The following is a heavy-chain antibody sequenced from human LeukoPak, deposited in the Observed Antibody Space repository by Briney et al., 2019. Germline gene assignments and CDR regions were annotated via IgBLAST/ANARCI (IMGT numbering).Heavy chain of an antibody. CDR3: ASPTPYCSSTSCYVGRAFDI. J-gene: IGHJ3*02. V-gene: IGHV1-69*04. Sequence: SVKVSCEASGGTFSSYAISWVRQAPGQGLEWMGRIIPIFGIANYAQKFQGRVTITADKSTSTAYMELSSLRSEDTAVYYCASPTPYCSSTSCYVGRAFDIWGQGTMVTVSS. CDR2: IIPIFGIA. D-gene: IGHD2-2*01. CDR1: GGTFSSYA.